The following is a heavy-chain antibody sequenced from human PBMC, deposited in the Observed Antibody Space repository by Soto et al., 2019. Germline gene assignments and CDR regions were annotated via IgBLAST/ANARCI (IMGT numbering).Heavy chain of an antibody. CDR3: AKDRYCGGASCYGPPQFRSGEHIVNFGMDV. V-gene: IGHV3-9*01. J-gene: IGHJ6*02. Sequence: EVQLVESGGDFVQPGRSLRLSCAASGFTFDDYAMHWVRQAPGKGLEWVSSSNWSGVTVACADSVKGRFTISRDNAKNSLYLQMNRLRTEETALYYSAKDRYCGGASCYGPPQFRSGEHIVNFGMDVWGQGTTVTVSS. CDR1: GFTFDDYA. D-gene: IGHD2-21*01. CDR2: SNWSGVTV.